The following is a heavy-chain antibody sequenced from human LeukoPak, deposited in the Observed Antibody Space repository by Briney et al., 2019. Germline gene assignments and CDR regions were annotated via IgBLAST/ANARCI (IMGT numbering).Heavy chain of an antibody. CDR1: GFTFSFYA. CDR2: INSNGGSI. CDR3: AREVKYDSSGYPVYHFDS. J-gene: IGHJ4*02. Sequence: GVSLRLSCAASGFTFSFYALDWVRQAPGKGLEYVSGINSNGGSIYYADSVKGRFTISRDNSKNMLYLQMGSLRAEDMAVYYCAREVKYDSSGYPVYHFDSWGQGTLVTVSS. D-gene: IGHD3-22*01. V-gene: IGHV3-64*02.